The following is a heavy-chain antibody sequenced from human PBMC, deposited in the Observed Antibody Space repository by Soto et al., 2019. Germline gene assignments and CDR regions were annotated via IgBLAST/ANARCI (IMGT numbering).Heavy chain of an antibody. J-gene: IGHJ3*02. Sequence: QVQLVQSGAEVKKPGSSVKVSCKASGGTFSSYAISWVRQAPGQGLEWMGGIIPIFGTANYAQKFQGRVTITADESTSTAYMELSSLRYEDTAVYYCARDREGYNWNYGDAFDIWGQGTMVTVSS. CDR1: GGTFSSYA. CDR2: IIPIFGTA. V-gene: IGHV1-69*01. CDR3: ARDREGYNWNYGDAFDI. D-gene: IGHD1-7*01.